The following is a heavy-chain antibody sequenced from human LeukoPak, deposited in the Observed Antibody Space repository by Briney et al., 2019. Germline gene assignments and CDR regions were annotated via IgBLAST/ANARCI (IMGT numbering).Heavy chain of an antibody. CDR2: IRYDGSNK. CDR3: AREANNYGDHSMMI. J-gene: IGHJ4*02. V-gene: IGHV3-30*02. D-gene: IGHD4-17*01. CDR1: GFTFSSYG. Sequence: PGGSLRLSCAASGFTFSSYGMHWVRQAPGKGLEWVAFIRYDGSNKYYADSVKGRFTISRDNSKNTLYLQMNSLRAEDTAVYYCAREANNYGDHSMMIWGQGTLVTVSS.